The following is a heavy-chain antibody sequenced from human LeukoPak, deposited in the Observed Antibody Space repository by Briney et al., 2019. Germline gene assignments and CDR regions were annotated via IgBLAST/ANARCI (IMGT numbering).Heavy chain of an antibody. J-gene: IGHJ2*01. D-gene: IGHD6-19*01. CDR3: VRQLAVAGPGYFDL. CDR2: ISSNGDRT. Sequence: GESLKISCSASGFTFSSYAMHWVRQAPGKGLEYVSAISSNGDRTYYADSVKGRFTISRDNSKNTLYLQMSSLRAEDTAVYYCVRQLAVAGPGYFDLWGRGTLVTVSS. V-gene: IGHV3-64D*06. CDR1: GFTFSSYA.